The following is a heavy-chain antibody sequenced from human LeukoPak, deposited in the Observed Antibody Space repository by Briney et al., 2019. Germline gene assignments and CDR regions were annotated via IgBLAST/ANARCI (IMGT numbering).Heavy chain of an antibody. D-gene: IGHD3-22*01. CDR2: ISTSSSYI. CDR1: GFTFSSYS. Sequence: GGSLRLSCTASGFTFSSYSMNWVRQAPGKGLEWVSSISTSSSYIYYADSVKGRFTISRDNAKNTLYLEMNSLRAEDTAVYYCASSTSLHYYDSSGYYPRGDWFDPWGQGTLVTVSS. CDR3: ASSTSLHYYDSSGYYPRGDWFDP. V-gene: IGHV3-21*01. J-gene: IGHJ5*02.